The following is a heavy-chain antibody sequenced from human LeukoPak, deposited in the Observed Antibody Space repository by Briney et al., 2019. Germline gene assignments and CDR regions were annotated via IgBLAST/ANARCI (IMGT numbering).Heavy chain of an antibody. V-gene: IGHV4-59*12. CDR3: ARGTGDPEDAFDI. CDR1: GGSISSYY. CDR2: IYYSGST. D-gene: IGHD1-14*01. J-gene: IGHJ3*02. Sequence: PSETLSLTCTVPGGSISSYYWSWIRQPPGKGLEWIGYIYYSGSTNYNPSLKSRVTISVDTSKNQFSLKLSSVTAADTAVYYCARGTGDPEDAFDIWGQGTMVTVSS.